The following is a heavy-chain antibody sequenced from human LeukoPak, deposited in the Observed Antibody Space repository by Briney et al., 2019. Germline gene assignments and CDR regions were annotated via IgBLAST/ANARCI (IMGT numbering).Heavy chain of an antibody. CDR2: INANTGGT. CDR1: GYTFTAHY. CDR3: ARGRGYISGYYVDV. D-gene: IGHD5-18*01. J-gene: IGHJ6*03. V-gene: IGHV1-2*02. Sequence: GASVKVSCKTSGYTFTAHYMHWVRQAPGQGLEWMGWINANTGGTKYAQKFQGRVTMTRNTSISTAYMELSRLTSDDTAVYYCARGRGYISGYYVDVWGKGTTVTVSS.